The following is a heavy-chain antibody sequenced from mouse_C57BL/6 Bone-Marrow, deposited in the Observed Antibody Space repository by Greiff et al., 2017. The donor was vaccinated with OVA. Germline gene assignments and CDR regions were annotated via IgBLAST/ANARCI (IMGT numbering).Heavy chain of an antibody. V-gene: IGHV6-3*01. CDR2: IRLKSDNYAT. D-gene: IGHD1-1*01. CDR1: GFTFSNYW. J-gene: IGHJ2*01. CDR3: TTTVALDY. Sequence: GKLVESGGGLVQPGGSMKLSCVASGFTFSNYWMNWVRQSPEKGLEWVAQIRLKSDNYATHYAESVKGRFTISRDDSKSSVYLQMNNLRAEDTGIYYCTTTVALDYWGQGTTLTVSS.